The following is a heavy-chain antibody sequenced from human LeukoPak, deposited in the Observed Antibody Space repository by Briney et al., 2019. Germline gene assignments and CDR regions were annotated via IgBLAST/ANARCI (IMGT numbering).Heavy chain of an antibody. D-gene: IGHD2-2*01. CDR2: ISSSSSYI. V-gene: IGHV3-21*01. CDR1: GFTFSSYS. J-gene: IGHJ3*02. CDR3: ARDGCSSTSCLVNDAFDI. Sequence: PGGSLRLSCAASGFTFSSYSMNWVRQAPGKGLEWVSSISSSSSYIYYADSVKGRFTISRDNAKNSLYLQMNSLRAEDTAVYYCARDGCSSTSCLVNDAFDIWGQGTMVTVSS.